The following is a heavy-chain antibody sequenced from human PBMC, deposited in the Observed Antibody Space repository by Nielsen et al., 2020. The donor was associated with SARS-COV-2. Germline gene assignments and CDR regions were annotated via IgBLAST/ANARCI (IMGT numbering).Heavy chain of an antibody. CDR2: IYYGGST. V-gene: IGHV4-59*01. CDR1: AGSISSYY. J-gene: IGHJ3*02. Sequence: SETLSLTCTVSAGSISSYYWSWIRQPPGKGLEWIGYIYYGGSTNYNPSLKSRVTISVDTSKNQFSLKLSSVTAADTAVYYCARVGIQLKDPKGAFDIWGQGTMVTVSS. CDR3: ARVGIQLKDPKGAFDI. D-gene: IGHD5-18*01.